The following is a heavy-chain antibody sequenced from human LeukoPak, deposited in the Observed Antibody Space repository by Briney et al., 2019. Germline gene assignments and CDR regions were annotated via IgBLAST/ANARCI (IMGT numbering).Heavy chain of an antibody. J-gene: IGHJ6*02. CDR2: INHNGNVN. Sequence: GGSLRLSCAVSGFIFSSYWMNWARQAPGKGLEWVASINHNGNVNYYVDSVKGRFTISRDNAKNSLYLQMSNLRAEDTAVYFCARGGGLDVWGQGATVTVSS. CDR3: ARGGGLDV. V-gene: IGHV3-7*03. CDR1: GFIFSSYW. D-gene: IGHD3-16*01.